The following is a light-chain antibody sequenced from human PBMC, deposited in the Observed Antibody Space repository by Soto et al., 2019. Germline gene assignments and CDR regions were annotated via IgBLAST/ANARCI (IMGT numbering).Light chain of an antibody. Sequence: QSALTQPASVSESPGQSITISCTGTSSDVGGYNYVSWYQQHPGKAPKLMIYEVSNRPSGVSNRFSGSKSGNTASLTISGLQAEDEADYYCSSYTSSSTLLVFGTGTKVTVL. CDR1: SSDVGGYNY. CDR3: SSYTSSSTLLV. J-gene: IGLJ1*01. CDR2: EVS. V-gene: IGLV2-14*01.